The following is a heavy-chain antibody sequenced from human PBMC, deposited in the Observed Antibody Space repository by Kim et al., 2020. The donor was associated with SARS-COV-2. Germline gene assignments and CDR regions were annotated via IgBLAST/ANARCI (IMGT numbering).Heavy chain of an antibody. D-gene: IGHD6-6*01. J-gene: IGHJ5*02. CDR3: ARGRSIAEWVWFDP. CDR1: GYSISSGYY. V-gene: IGHV4-38-2*02. Sequence: SETLSLTCTVSGYSISSGYYWGWIRQPPGKGLEWIGSIYHSGSTYYNPSLKSRVTISVDTSKNQFSLKLSSVTAADTAVYYCARGRSIAEWVWFDPWGQGTLVTVSS. CDR2: IYHSGST.